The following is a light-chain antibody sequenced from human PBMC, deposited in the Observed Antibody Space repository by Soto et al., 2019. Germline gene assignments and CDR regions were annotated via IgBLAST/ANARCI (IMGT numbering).Light chain of an antibody. V-gene: IGLV1-40*01. Sequence: QSVLTQPPAVSGAPGQRVIISCTGSSSNIGAGYDVHWYQQLPGPAPKLLIYGNSNRPSGVPDRFSGSKSGTSASLAITGLQAEDEADYYCQSYDSSLSGYVFGTGTKVTVL. CDR3: QSYDSSLSGYV. J-gene: IGLJ1*01. CDR1: SSNIGAGYD. CDR2: GNS.